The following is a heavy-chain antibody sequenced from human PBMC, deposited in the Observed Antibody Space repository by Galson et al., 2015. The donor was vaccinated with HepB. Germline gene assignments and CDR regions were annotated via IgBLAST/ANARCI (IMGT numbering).Heavy chain of an antibody. Sequence: SLRLSCAASGFTFSSYWMHWVRQAPGKGLEWVAVISYDGSNKYYADSVKGRFTISRDNSKNTLYLQMNSLRAEDTAVYYCQFWSAYYTEAIDYWCQGTLGTVSS. CDR1: GFTFSSYW. CDR2: ISYDGSNK. J-gene: IGHJ4*02. D-gene: IGHD3-3*01. CDR3: QFWSAYYTEAIDY. V-gene: IGHV3-30*03.